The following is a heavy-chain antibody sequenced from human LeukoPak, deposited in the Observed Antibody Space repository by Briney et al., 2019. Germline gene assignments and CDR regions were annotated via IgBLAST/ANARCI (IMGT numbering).Heavy chain of an antibody. J-gene: IGHJ4*02. V-gene: IGHV1-2*06. CDR1: GYTVTGYY. CDR2: INPNSGGT. Sequence: GASVKVSCKASGYTVTGYYMHRVRQAPGQGLEWMGRINPNSGGTDYAQKFQGRVTMTRDTSISIAYMELSRLTSDDTAVYYCAREGSDSCHDYWGQGTLVTVSS. D-gene: IGHD2-15*01. CDR3: AREGSDSCHDY.